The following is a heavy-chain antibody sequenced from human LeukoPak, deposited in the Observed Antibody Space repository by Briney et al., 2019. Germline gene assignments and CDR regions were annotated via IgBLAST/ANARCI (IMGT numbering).Heavy chain of an antibody. J-gene: IGHJ4*02. Sequence: PSETLSLTCTVSGGSISSTSYYWGWIRQPPVKGLEWIASIYYSGSTYYNPSLKSRVTISVNTSKNQFSLKLSSVTAADTAVYYCARATSFITMIAYWGQGTLVTVSS. D-gene: IGHD3-22*01. CDR1: GGSISSTSYY. CDR3: ARATSFITMIAY. V-gene: IGHV4-39*07. CDR2: IYYSGST.